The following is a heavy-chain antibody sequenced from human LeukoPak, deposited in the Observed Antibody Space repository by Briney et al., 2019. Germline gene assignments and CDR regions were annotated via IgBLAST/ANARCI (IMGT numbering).Heavy chain of an antibody. D-gene: IGHD6-13*01. V-gene: IGHV4-59*01. CDR3: ARGSAAKFDP. CDR2: IYHRGSN. CDR1: GGSISSYY. Sequence: SETLSLTCTVSGGSISSYYWSWIRQPPGKGLEWIGYIYHRGSNNYNPSLKSRVTISVDTSKNQFSLKLSSVTAADTAVYYCARGSAAKFDPWGQGTLVTVSS. J-gene: IGHJ5*02.